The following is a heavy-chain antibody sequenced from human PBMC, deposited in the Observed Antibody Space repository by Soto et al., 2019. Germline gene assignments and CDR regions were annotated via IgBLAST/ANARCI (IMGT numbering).Heavy chain of an antibody. V-gene: IGHV4-30-2*01. CDR2: IYPSGMP. Sequence: QLQLQESGSGLVKPSHTLSLTCTVSGGSISNAAYSWSWIRQPPGKGLEWIGYIYPSGMPFYNPSLRSRVTISIDRSNDQFSQNLKSVTAADTAVYYCARERGGYGQFDSWGQGTLVTVSS. J-gene: IGHJ4*02. CDR1: GGSISNAAYS. CDR3: ARERGGYGQFDS. D-gene: IGHD5-18*01.